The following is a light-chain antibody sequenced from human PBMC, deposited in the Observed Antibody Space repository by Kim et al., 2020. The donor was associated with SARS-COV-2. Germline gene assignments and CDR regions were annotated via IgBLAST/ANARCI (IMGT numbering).Light chain of an antibody. CDR3: QQHYRWPLT. CDR1: ESIITN. V-gene: IGKV3-11*01. CDR2: GAT. J-gene: IGKJ4*01. Sequence: EIALTQSPGSLSLSPGERATLSCWASESIITNLGWYQHKPGQAPRLLISGATNRASGIPARFSGSGSGKDFTLTIDSLEPEDFAVYYCQQHYRWPLTFGGGTKVDIK.